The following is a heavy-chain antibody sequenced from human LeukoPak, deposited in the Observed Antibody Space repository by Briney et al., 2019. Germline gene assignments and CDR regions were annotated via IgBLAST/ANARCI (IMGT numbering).Heavy chain of an antibody. V-gene: IGHV4-39*01. CDR3: ARQLYSSGSYYAPMDV. CDR2: IHYSGST. D-gene: IGHD3-10*01. Sequence: PSETLSLTCTVSGGSINSYYWSWIRQPPGKGLEWIGSIHYSGSTYHDPSLKSRVTASLNTSKNQFSLKLSSVTATDTAVYYCARQLYSSGSYYAPMDVWGKGTTVTISS. J-gene: IGHJ6*03. CDR1: GGSINSYY.